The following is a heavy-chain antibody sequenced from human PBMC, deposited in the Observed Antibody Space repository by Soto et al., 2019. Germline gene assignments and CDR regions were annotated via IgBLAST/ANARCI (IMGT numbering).Heavy chain of an antibody. J-gene: IGHJ4*02. D-gene: IGHD4-17*01. V-gene: IGHV3-33*01. CDR3: ARDRTTVTQMGDY. CDR1: GFTFSSYG. CDR2: IWYDGSNK. Sequence: QVQLVESGGGVVQPGRSLRLSCAASGFTFSSYGMHWVRQAPGKGLEWVAVIWYDGSNKYYADSVKGRFTISRDNSKNTLYLQMNSLRAEDTAVYYCARDRTTVTQMGDYWGQGTLVTVSS.